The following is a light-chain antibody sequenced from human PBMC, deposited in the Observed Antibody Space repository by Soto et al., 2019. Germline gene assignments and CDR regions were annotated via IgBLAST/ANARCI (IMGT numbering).Light chain of an antibody. CDR2: GAS. V-gene: IGKV3-15*01. CDR1: QSVSSN. Sequence: EIVMTQSPATLSVSPGERATLSCRASQSVSSNLAWYQQKPGQAPRLLIYGASTRATGIPARFSGSGSGTEFTLTISSLQSEDFAVYYCQQYKDGAWTFGQGTRVEIK. J-gene: IGKJ1*01. CDR3: QQYKDGAWT.